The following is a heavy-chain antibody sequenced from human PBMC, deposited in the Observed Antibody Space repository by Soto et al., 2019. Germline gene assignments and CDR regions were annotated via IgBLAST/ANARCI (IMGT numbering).Heavy chain of an antibody. CDR1: GDSVASNNAA. D-gene: IGHD1-7*01. CDR3: AGTTSHYWYYMDV. CDR2: TYYRSRWYN. V-gene: IGHV6-1*01. Sequence: SQTLSLTCAISGDSVASNNAAWNWIRQSPSRGLEWLGRTYYRSRWYNDYAVSVKSRITVNPDTSKNQFSLQLTSVTPEDTAVYYCAGTTSHYWYYMDVWGKGTTVTVSS. J-gene: IGHJ6*03.